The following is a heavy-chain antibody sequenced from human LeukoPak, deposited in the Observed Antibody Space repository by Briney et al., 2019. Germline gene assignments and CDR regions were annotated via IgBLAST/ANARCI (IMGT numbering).Heavy chain of an antibody. J-gene: IGHJ5*02. V-gene: IGHV3-23*01. Sequence: GGSLRLSCAASGFTFRSYALSWVRQAPGKGLEWVSGISGSGVGTYYADSVKGRFTISRDNSKNTLYLQMNSLRAEDTAVYYCAKGQKAVAGIWFDPWGQGTLVTVSS. CDR3: AKGQKAVAGIWFDP. CDR1: GFTFRSYA. CDR2: ISGSGVGT. D-gene: IGHD6-19*01.